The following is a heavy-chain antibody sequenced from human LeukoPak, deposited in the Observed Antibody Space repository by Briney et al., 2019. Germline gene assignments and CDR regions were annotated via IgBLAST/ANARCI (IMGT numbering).Heavy chain of an antibody. CDR1: GFTFSSYS. CDR2: ISRSSSYI. CDR3: ARGTRGYSGYDFDY. V-gene: IGHV3-21*01. Sequence: GSLRLSCAASGFTFSSYSMNWVRQAPGKGLGWVSSISRSSSYINYADSVKGRFTISRDNAKNSLYLQMNSLRAEDTAVYYCARGTRGYSGYDFDYWGQGTLVTVSS. D-gene: IGHD5-12*01. J-gene: IGHJ4*02.